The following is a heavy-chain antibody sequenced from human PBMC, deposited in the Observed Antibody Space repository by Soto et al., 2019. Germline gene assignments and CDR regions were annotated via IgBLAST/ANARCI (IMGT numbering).Heavy chain of an antibody. V-gene: IGHV3-30-3*01. CDR3: ARDQGIAVPSSGMDV. D-gene: IGHD6-19*01. CDR2: ISYDGSNK. CDR1: GFTFSSYA. Sequence: LRLSCAASGFTFSSYAMNWVRQAPGKGLEWVAVISYDGSNKYYADSVKGRFTISRDNSKNTLYLQMNSLRAEDTAVYYCARDQGIAVPSSGMDVWGQGTTVTVSS. J-gene: IGHJ6*02.